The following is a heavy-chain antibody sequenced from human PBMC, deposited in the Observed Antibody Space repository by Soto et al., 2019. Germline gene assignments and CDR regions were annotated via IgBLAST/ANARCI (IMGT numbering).Heavy chain of an antibody. CDR3: ARDRASITSHDVQGEAFYI. CDR1: GGSISSGGYY. J-gene: IGHJ3*02. Sequence: SETLSLTCTVSGGSISSGGYYWSWIRQHPGKGLEWIGYIYYSGSTYYNPSLKSRVTISVDTSKNQFSLKLSSVTAADTAVYYCARDRASITSHDVQGEAFYICGQGTMVPVS. V-gene: IGHV4-31*03. CDR2: IYYSGST. D-gene: IGHD2-2*01.